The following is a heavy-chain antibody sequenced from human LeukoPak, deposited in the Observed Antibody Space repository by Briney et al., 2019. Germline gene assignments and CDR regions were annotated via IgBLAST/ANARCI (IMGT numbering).Heavy chain of an antibody. CDR1: GFTFDDYA. D-gene: IGHD3-10*01. Sequence: GGSLRLSCAASGFTFDDYAMHWVRQAPGKGLEWVSGISWNSGSIGYADSVKGRFTISRDNAKSSLYLQMNSLRAEDTALYYCAKDDYYGSGSPSLLDYWGQGTLVTVSS. CDR2: ISWNSGSI. J-gene: IGHJ4*02. V-gene: IGHV3-9*01. CDR3: AKDDYYGSGSPSLLDY.